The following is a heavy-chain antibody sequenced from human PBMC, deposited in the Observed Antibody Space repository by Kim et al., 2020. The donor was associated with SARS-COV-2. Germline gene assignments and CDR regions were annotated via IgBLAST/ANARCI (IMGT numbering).Heavy chain of an antibody. D-gene: IGHD2-15*01. V-gene: IGHV4-59*08. CDR2: IYYSGST. J-gene: IGHJ6*02. CDR3: ARACSGGSCYMGYYYGMDV. Sequence: SETLSLTCTVSGGSISSYYWSWIRQPPGKGLEWIGYIYYSGSTNYNPSLKSRVTISVDTSKNQFSLKLSSVTAADTAVYYCARACSGGSCYMGYYYGMDVWGQGTTVTVSS. CDR1: GGSISSYY.